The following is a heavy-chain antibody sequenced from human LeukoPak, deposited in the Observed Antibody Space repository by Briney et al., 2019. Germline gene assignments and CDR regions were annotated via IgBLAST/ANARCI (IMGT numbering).Heavy chain of an antibody. CDR2: IYYSGST. V-gene: IGHV4-59*08. D-gene: IGHD1-26*01. CDR1: GGSISTYS. CDR3: ARGGATGWPLSWFDP. Sequence: SETLSLTCTVSGGSISTYSWSWIRQPPGKGLEWIGYIYYSGSTNYNPSLNSRVTISVDTSKNQFSLKLTSMTAADTAVYYWARGGATGWPLSWFDPWGQGTLVTVSS. J-gene: IGHJ5*02.